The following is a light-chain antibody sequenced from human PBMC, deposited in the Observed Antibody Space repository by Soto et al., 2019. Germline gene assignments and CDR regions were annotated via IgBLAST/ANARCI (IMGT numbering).Light chain of an antibody. CDR1: QSVSSNY. J-gene: IGKJ5*01. V-gene: IGKV3-20*01. Sequence: IVLTQSPVTLSLSPVERSTLSCRXGQSVSSNYLAWYQQKPGQAPRLLIYGISKRATDIPDRFSGSGSGTEFTLTISSLQPDDFATYYCQQYNSYSITFGQGTRLENK. CDR2: GIS. CDR3: QQYNSYSIT.